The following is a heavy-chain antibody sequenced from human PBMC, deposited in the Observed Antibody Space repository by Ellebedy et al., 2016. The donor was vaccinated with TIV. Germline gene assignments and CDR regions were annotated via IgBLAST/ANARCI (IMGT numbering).Heavy chain of an antibody. CDR2: INTNSCRT. V-gene: IGHV1-2*04. CDR3: ARKTGNRADFDI. J-gene: IGHJ3*02. Sequence: AASVTVSCKASGFSFTVYYIHWVRQAPGQGLEWMGWINTNSCRTKYAQKFQYWVTINRDTSISTAYMDVTSLRTDDTAVYYCARKTGNRADFDIWGQGSMVAVSS. D-gene: IGHD7-27*01. CDR1: GFSFTVYY.